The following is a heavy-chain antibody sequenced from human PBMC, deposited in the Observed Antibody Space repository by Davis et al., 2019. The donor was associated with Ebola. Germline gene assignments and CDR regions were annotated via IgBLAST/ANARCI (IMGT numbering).Heavy chain of an antibody. CDR2: ISRGGNT. D-gene: IGHD6-13*01. J-gene: IGHJ4*02. CDR3: TRGRGGSSWEVY. V-gene: IGHV3-53*01. Sequence: GGSLRLSCTASGFNVSSNYMSWIRQAPGKGLEWVAVISRGGNTYYADSVKGRFTISRDNSKDTLELQMNSLRAEDTAVYYCTRGRGGSSWEVYWGQGTLVTVSS. CDR1: GFNVSSNY.